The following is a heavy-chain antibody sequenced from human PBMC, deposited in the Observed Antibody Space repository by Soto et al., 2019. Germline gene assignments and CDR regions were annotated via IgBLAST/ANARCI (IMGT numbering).Heavy chain of an antibody. V-gene: IGHV4-61*03. J-gene: IGHJ5*02. CDR1: CGSVISGSHY. D-gene: IGHD3-3*01. Sequence: PSETLCLTRTGSCGSVISGSHYWSWIRQPAGKGLEWIGNIYYSGSTKYNPSLKIRVTISVDRSRNHFSLNLRSVTTADTALYYCARDTSYDFWSGYVGFDPWGQGTLVTVSS. CDR2: IYYSGST. CDR3: ARDTSYDFWSGYVGFDP.